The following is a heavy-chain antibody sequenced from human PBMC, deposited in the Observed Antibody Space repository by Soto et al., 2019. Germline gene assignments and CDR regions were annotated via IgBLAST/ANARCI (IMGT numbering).Heavy chain of an antibody. CDR3: ARVVPGAEAWFGP. J-gene: IGHJ5*02. D-gene: IGHD2-2*01. V-gene: IGHV1-18*01. CDR2: ISLYSDGT. Sequence: ASVKVSCKTSGYTFSNYGITWVRQAPGQPLEWLGWISLYSDGTNYAQKFQGRVSMTTDTSTTTTYMELRSLRSDDTAVYYCARVVPGAEAWFGPSGQGTLVTVSS. CDR1: GYTFSNYG.